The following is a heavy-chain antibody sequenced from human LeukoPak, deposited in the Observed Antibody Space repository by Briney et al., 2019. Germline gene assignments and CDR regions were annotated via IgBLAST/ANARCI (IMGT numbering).Heavy chain of an antibody. J-gene: IGHJ4*02. CDR1: GYTFTGYY. CDR2: INPNSGGT. CDR3: RTDRYGDYGDHIDY. V-gene: IGHV1-2*02. D-gene: IGHD4-17*01. Sequence: DSLNVSCKASGYTFTGYYMHWVRQAAGQGVEWMGWINPNSGGTNYAQKFQGRVTMTRDTSISTAYMELSRLRSDDTAVYYCRTDRYGDYGDHIDYWGQGTLVTVSS.